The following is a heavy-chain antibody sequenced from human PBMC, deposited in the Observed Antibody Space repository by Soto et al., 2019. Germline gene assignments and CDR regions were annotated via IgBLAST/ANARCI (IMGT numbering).Heavy chain of an antibody. CDR2: IYYSGST. Sequence: SETLSLTCTVSGGSISSYYWSWIRQPPGKGLEWIGYIYYSGSTNYNPSLKSRVTISVDTSKNQFSLKLSSVTAADTAVDYCARRSRITMVRGVISDYFDYWGQGTLVTVSS. D-gene: IGHD3-10*01. CDR3: ARRSRITMVRGVISDYFDY. CDR1: GGSISSYY. V-gene: IGHV4-59*08. J-gene: IGHJ4*02.